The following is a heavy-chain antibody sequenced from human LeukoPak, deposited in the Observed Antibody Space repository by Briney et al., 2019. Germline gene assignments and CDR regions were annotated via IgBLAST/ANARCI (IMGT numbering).Heavy chain of an antibody. Sequence: GGSLRLSCAASGFTFTTYWMSWVRQAPGKGLEWVSSISESGAGTYYAASVKGRFTISRDNSKNTLYLQMNSLRAEDTAVYYCAKGSTSWLYVDYWGQGTLVTVSS. D-gene: IGHD6-13*01. V-gene: IGHV3-23*01. J-gene: IGHJ4*02. CDR2: ISESGAGT. CDR1: GFTFTTYW. CDR3: AKGSTSWLYVDY.